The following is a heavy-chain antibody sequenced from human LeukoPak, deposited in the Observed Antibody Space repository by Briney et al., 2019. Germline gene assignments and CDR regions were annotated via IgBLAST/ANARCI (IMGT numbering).Heavy chain of an antibody. CDR2: MFHTGNS. CDR1: GGSIRDYY. Sequence: SETLSLTCSVSGGSIRDYYWSWIRQPPGKGLEWIGYMFHTGNSKDNPSLKSRLTMSVDTSENRFSLKLSSVTAADTAVYFCARKNDYGDYFDAFDMWGRGTMVTVSS. D-gene: IGHD4-17*01. J-gene: IGHJ3*02. V-gene: IGHV4-59*01. CDR3: ARKNDYGDYFDAFDM.